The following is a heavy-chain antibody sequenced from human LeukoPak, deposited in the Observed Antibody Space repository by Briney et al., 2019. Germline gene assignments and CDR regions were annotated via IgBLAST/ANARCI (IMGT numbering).Heavy chain of an antibody. CDR2: IYSGGNT. CDR3: ASIAVAVRARDY. J-gene: IGHJ4*02. D-gene: IGHD6-19*01. V-gene: IGHV3-66*01. Sequence: GGSLRLSCAASGFTVSSNYMSWVRQAPGKGLEWVSVIYSGGNTYYADSVKGRFTISRDNSKNTLYLQMNSLRAEDTAVYYCASIAVAVRARDYWGQGTLVTVSS. CDR1: GFTVSSNY.